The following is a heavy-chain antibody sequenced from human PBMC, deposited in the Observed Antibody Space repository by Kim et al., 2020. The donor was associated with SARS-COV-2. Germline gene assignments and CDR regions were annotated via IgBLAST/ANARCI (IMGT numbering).Heavy chain of an antibody. CDR3: ARSGEGFDY. J-gene: IGHJ4*02. CDR2: ISSNGGST. Sequence: GGSLRLSCAASGFTFSNYAMHWVRQAPGKGLEYVSVISSNGGSTYYANSVKGRFTISRDNSKNTLYLQMGSLRAEDMAVYYCARSGEGFDYWGQGTLVTVPS. CDR1: GFTFSNYA. D-gene: IGHD1-26*01. V-gene: IGHV3-64*01.